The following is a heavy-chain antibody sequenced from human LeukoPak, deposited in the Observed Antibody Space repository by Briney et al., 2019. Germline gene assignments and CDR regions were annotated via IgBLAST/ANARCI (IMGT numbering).Heavy chain of an antibody. J-gene: IGHJ6*03. CDR3: AKGILWFGEDYYYMDV. Sequence: GGSLRLSCAASGFTFSSYWMSWVRQAPGKGLEWVAVISYDGSNKYYADSVKGRFTISRDNSKNTLYLQMNGLRAEDTAVYYCAKGILWFGEDYYYMDVWGKGTTVTVSS. D-gene: IGHD3-10*01. CDR2: ISYDGSNK. CDR1: GFTFSSYW. V-gene: IGHV3-30*18.